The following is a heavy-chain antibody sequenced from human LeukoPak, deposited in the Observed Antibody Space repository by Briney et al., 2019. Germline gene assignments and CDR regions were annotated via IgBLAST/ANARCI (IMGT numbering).Heavy chain of an antibody. CDR2: IYPGDSDT. Sequence: GESLKISCKGSGYSFTSYWIGWVRQMPGKGLGWMGIIYPGDSDTRYSPSFQGQVPISADKSISTAYLQWSSLKASDTAMYYSARIEGCGGDCYPRGDNWFDPWGQGTLVTVSS. CDR1: GYSFTSYW. CDR3: ARIEGCGGDCYPRGDNWFDP. J-gene: IGHJ5*02. V-gene: IGHV5-51*01. D-gene: IGHD2-21*02.